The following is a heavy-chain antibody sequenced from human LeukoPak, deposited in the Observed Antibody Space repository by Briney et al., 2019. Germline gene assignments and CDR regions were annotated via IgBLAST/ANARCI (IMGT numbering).Heavy chain of an antibody. V-gene: IGHV4-61*02. CDR3: ARARVLLWFGELLGAFDI. D-gene: IGHD3-10*01. Sequence: SETLSVTCTVSGGSISSGSYYWSWIRQPAGKGLEWIGRSYTSGSTNYNPSLKSRVTISVDTSKNQFSLKLSSVTAADTAVYYCARARVLLWFGELLGAFDIWGQGTMVTVSS. CDR2: SYTSGST. CDR1: GGSISSGSYY. J-gene: IGHJ3*02.